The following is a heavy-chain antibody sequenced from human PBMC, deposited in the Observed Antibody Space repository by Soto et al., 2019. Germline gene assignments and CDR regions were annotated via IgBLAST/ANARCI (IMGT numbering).Heavy chain of an antibody. CDR3: ARWGIVVVPASILYYYYSMDV. CDR2: INSDGSST. V-gene: IGHV3-74*01. Sequence: EVQLVESGGGLVQPGGSLRLSCAASGFTFSSYWMHWVRQAPGKGLVWVSRINSDGSSTSYADSVKGRFTISRDNAKXXLXLXTNRLRAEDTAVYYFARWGIVVVPASILYYYYSMDVWGQGTTVTVSS. J-gene: IGHJ6*02. CDR1: GFTFSSYW. D-gene: IGHD2-2*01.